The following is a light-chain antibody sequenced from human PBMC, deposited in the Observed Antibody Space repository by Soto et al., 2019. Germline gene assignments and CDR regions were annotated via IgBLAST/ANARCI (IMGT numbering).Light chain of an antibody. CDR3: QQYDSYSRT. CDR2: DAS. CDR1: QSISSR. V-gene: IGKV1-5*01. Sequence: DIQITLSPSTVSTSVGDRVTITCRASQSISSRLAWYQQKPGRPPKLLIYDASSRERGVPSRFSGSGSGTEFTLTISSLRPDDFATYYCQQYDSYSRTFGQGTKVDIK. J-gene: IGKJ1*01.